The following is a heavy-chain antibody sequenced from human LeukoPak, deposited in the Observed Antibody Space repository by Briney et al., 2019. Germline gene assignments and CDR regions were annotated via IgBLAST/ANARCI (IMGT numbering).Heavy chain of an antibody. V-gene: IGHV1-2*02. CDR3: ASGGYSGSYYSY. D-gene: IGHD1-26*01. J-gene: IGHJ4*02. Sequence: ASVKISCKASGYTFTGYCMHWVRQAPGQGLEWMGWINPKSGGTNYAQKFQGRVTMTRDTSISTAYMELSRLRSDDTAVYYCASGGYSGSYYSYWGQGTLVTVSS. CDR1: GYTFTGYC. CDR2: INPKSGGT.